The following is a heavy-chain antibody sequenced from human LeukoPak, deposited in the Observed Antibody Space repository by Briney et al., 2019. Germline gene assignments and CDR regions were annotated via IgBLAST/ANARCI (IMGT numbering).Heavy chain of an antibody. CDR1: GGSISSSSYY. V-gene: IGHV4-39*07. CDR2: INHSGST. D-gene: IGHD3-22*01. CDR3: ARGHYYDSSRSDAFDI. J-gene: IGHJ3*02. Sequence: SETLSLTCTVSGGSISSSSYYWSWIRQPPGKGLEWIGEINHSGSTNYNPSLKSRVTISVDTSKNQFSLKLSSVTAADTAVYYCARGHYYDSSRSDAFDIWGQGTMVTVSS.